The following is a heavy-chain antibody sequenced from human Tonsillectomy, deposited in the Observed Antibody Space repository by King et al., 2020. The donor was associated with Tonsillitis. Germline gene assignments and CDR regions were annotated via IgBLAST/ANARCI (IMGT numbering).Heavy chain of an antibody. Sequence: QLVQSGGGVVQPGRSLRLSCAASGFIFSNYAMNWVRQAPGKGLEGVAVISYDGSNKYYADSVKGRFTISRDTSKNKLYLQMNSLRAEDTAVYYCAREPRTYSSSWKAWFDPWGQGTLVTVSS. CDR3: AREPRTYSSSWKAWFDP. V-gene: IGHV3-30*04. CDR2: ISYDGSNK. D-gene: IGHD6-13*01. J-gene: IGHJ5*02. CDR1: GFIFSNYA.